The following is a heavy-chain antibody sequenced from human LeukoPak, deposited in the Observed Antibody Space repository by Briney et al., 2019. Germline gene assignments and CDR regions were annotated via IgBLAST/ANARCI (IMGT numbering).Heavy chain of an antibody. CDR3: AKPMAGNYYFDY. Sequence: GGSLRLSCAASGFTFSSYAMSWVRQAPGKGLEWVSAISGSGGSTYYADSVKGRFNISRDNSKNTLYLQMNSLRAEDTAVYYCAKPMAGNYYFDYWGQGILVTVSS. J-gene: IGHJ4*02. CDR1: GFTFSSYA. D-gene: IGHD6-19*01. V-gene: IGHV3-23*01. CDR2: ISGSGGST.